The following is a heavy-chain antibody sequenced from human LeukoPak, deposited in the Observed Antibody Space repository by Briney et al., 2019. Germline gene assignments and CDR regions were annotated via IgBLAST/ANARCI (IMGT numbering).Heavy chain of an antibody. CDR2: IYYSGST. V-gene: IGHV4-59*01. Sequence: SETLSLTCTVSGGSISSYYWSWIRQPPEKGLEWIGYIYYSGSTNYNPSLKSRVTISVDTSKNQFSLKLSSVTAADTAVYFCAGGREGASNFDIWGQGTMVTVSS. CDR3: AGGREGASNFDI. CDR1: GGSISSYY. D-gene: IGHD3-16*01. J-gene: IGHJ3*02.